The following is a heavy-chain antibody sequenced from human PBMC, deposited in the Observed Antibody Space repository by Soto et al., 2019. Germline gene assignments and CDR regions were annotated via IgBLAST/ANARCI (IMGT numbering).Heavy chain of an antibody. J-gene: IGHJ4*02. CDR3: ARDGALRAGNYYDSSGKTENVLDY. CDR2: ISYDGSNK. CDR1: GFTFSSYA. V-gene: IGHV3-30-3*01. Sequence: GGSLRLSCAASGFTFSSYAMHWVRQAPGKGLEWVAVISYDGSNKYYADSVKGRFTISRDNSKNTLYLQMNSLRAEDTAVYYCARDGALRAGNYYDSSGKTENVLDYWGQGTLVTVSS. D-gene: IGHD3-22*01.